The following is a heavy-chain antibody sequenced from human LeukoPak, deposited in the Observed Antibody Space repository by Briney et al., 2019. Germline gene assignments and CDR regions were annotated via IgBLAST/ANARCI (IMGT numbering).Heavy chain of an antibody. CDR2: ITRSNYI. CDR1: GFTFSSYS. CDR3: AKDRASQYYYYYMDV. D-gene: IGHD3-10*01. Sequence: GGSLRLSCAASGFTFSSYSMNWVRQAPGKGLEWVSSITRSNYIYYADSVKGRFTISRDNSKNTLYLQMNSLRAEDTAVYYCAKDRASQYYYYYMDVWGKGTTVTISS. J-gene: IGHJ6*03. V-gene: IGHV3-21*01.